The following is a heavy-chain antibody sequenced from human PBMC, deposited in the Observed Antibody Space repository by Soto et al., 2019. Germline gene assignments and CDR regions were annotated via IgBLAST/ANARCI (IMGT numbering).Heavy chain of an antibody. V-gene: IGHV5-10-1*01. Sequence: RGESLKISCKGSGHRITSYWITWVRQMPGKGLEWMGRIDPSDSYTNYSPSFQGHVTISVDKSISTAYLQWSSLKASDTAMYYCARRPTYYYDNTLDYWGQGTQVTVSS. CDR3: ARRPTYYYDNTLDY. CDR1: GHRITSYW. D-gene: IGHD3-22*01. CDR2: IDPSDSYT. J-gene: IGHJ4*02.